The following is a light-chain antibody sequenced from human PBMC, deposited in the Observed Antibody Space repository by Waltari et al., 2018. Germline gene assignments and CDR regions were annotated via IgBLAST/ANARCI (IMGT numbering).Light chain of an antibody. J-gene: IGLJ2*01. Sequence: SYELTQPPSVSVSPGQTASITCSGLGDNYACWYQQKPGQYPVLVMFQERKRPSGIPERFSGSNSGNTATLTISGTQAMDEADYYCQAWDSSTVVFGGGTKLTVL. CDR3: QAWDSSTVV. V-gene: IGLV3-1*01. CDR2: QER. CDR1: LGDNY.